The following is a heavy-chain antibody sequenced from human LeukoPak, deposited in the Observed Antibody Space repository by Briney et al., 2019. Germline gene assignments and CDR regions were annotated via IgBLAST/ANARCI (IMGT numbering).Heavy chain of an antibody. D-gene: IGHD1-26*01. CDR3: ARGDSGSYL. J-gene: IGHJ5*02. CDR1: GGSLMSDDYY. CDR2: IYYTGDT. V-gene: IGHV4-61*08. Sequence: SETLSLTCTVSGGSLMSDDYYWSWTRQAPGKGLEYIGYIYYTGDTHYNPSLKSRVTISVDTSKNQFSLKLSSVPAADTAVYYCARGDSGSYLWGQGTLVTVSS.